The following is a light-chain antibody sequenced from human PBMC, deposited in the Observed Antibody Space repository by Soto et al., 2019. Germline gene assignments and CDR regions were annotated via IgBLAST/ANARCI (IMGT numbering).Light chain of an antibody. CDR3: CSYAGNRIFI. Sequence: QSVLTQPASVSGSPGQSSTISCIGTSSDVGAYDLVSWYQQHPGTAPRLIIYENIRRPSTITSRFSGSKSGNTASLTISGLRAEDEANYHCCSYAGNRIFIFGGGTQLTVL. V-gene: IGLV2-23*01. CDR2: ENI. CDR1: SSDVGAYDL. J-gene: IGLJ2*01.